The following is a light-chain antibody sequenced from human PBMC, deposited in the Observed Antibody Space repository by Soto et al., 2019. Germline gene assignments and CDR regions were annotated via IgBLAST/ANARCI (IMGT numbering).Light chain of an antibody. Sequence: QSALTQPASVSGSPGQSITISCTGTSSDVGSYNLVSWYQQHPGKAPKLMIYEGSKRPQGFLIASLAPSLATASLTISGLQAEDEADYYCCSYAGSSTWVFGGGTKLTVL. CDR1: SSDVGSYNL. J-gene: IGLJ3*02. CDR2: EGS. CDR3: CSYAGSSTWV. V-gene: IGLV2-23*01.